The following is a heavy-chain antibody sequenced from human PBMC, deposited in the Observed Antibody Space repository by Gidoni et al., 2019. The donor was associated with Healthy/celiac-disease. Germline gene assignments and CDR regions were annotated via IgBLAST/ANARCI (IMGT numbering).Heavy chain of an antibody. J-gene: IGHJ4*02. V-gene: IGHV3-53*01. D-gene: IGHD6-6*01. CDR2: IYSGGST. CDR3: AILRSSSSSYFDY. Sequence: EVQLVESGGGLIQPGGSLRLSCAASGFTVSSNYMSWVRQAPGKGLEWVSVIYSGGSTYYADSVKGRFTISRDNSKNTLYLQMNSLRAEDTAVYYCAILRSSSSSYFDYWGQGTLVTVSS. CDR1: GFTVSSNY.